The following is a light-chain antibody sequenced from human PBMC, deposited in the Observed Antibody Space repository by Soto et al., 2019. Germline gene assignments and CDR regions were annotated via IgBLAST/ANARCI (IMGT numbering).Light chain of an antibody. Sequence: DIPMTQSPSFVSASVGDRVTITCRASQGISSWLACYQQKPGKAPKVLIYAASSFQSGVPSRFSGSGSGTDFSLTITSLQPEDFATYYCQQANSFQYSFGQGTKLEIK. CDR2: AAS. CDR1: QGISSW. J-gene: IGKJ2*03. CDR3: QQANSFQYS. V-gene: IGKV1-12*01.